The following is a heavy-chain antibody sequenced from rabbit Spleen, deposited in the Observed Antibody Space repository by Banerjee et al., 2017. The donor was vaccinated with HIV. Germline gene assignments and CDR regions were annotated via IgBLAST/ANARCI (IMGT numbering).Heavy chain of an antibody. CDR1: GVSFNDKDV. J-gene: IGHJ6*01. Sequence: EQLEESGGGLVKPEGSLTLTCKASGVSFNDKDVMCWVRQAPGKGLEWVACAYAGSSGSTYSATWAKGRFTISKTSSTTVTLQMTSLTAADTATYFCARDAGTSFSTYGMDLWGPGTLVTVS. V-gene: IGHV1S45*01. D-gene: IGHD8-1*01. CDR3: ARDAGTSFSTYGMDL. CDR2: AYAGSSGST.